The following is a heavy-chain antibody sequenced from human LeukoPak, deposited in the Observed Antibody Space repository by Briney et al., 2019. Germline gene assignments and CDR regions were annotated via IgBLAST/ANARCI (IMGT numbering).Heavy chain of an antibody. D-gene: IGHD3-16*01. Sequence: GASVKVSCKASGGTFSSYAISWVRQAPGQGLEWMGRIIPILGIANYAQKFQGRVTITTDKSTSTAYMELSSLRSEDTAVYYCARAGGDGYKYWGQGTLVTVPS. CDR1: GGTFSSYA. V-gene: IGHV1-69*04. CDR2: IIPILGIA. CDR3: ARAGGDGYKY. J-gene: IGHJ4*02.